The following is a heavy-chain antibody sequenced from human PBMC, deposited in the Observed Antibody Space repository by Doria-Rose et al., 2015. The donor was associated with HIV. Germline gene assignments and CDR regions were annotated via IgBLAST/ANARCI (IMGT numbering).Heavy chain of an antibody. Sequence: VQLVESGAEVKKPGESLKISCKGSGYTFTNYWIAWVRQTPGKGLEWMGMIYGGDSDIRYSPSFQGQVTMSADKSVTTANLQWSSLKASDTAMYYCARVNYYGSNGYPHYFDYWGQGTQVTVSS. CDR1: GYTFTNYW. J-gene: IGHJ4*02. CDR2: IYGGDSDI. D-gene: IGHD3-22*01. V-gene: IGHV5-51*01. CDR3: ARVNYYGSNGYPHYFDY.